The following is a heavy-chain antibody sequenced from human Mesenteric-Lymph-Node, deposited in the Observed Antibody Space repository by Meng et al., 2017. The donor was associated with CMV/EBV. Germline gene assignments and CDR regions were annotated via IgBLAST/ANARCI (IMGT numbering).Heavy chain of an antibody. V-gene: IGHV1-8*01. CDR3: VRLAVRGIIGP. CDR1: GYTFTSYD. Sequence: SCKASGYTFTSYDINWVRQASGQGLEWLGWMNPNSGNAGYAQKFKGRVSMTRDTSLSTAYMALPSLTSEDTAVYFCVRLAVRGIIGPWGPLTLVPVSS. D-gene: IGHD3-10*01. J-gene: IGHJ5*02. CDR2: MNPNSGNA.